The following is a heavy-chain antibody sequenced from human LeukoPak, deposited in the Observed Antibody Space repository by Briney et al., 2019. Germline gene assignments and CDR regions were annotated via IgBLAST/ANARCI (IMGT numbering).Heavy chain of an antibody. CDR1: GGSVSSGSYY. CDR3: ARGSRGYSYG. V-gene: IGHV4-61*01. Sequence: SETLSLTRTVSGGSVSSGSYYWSWIRQPPGKGLKWIGYIYYSASTNYNPSLKSRVTVSVDTSNNQFSLKLSSVTAADTAVYYCARGSRGYSYGWGQGTLVTVSS. J-gene: IGHJ4*02. CDR2: IYYSAST. D-gene: IGHD5-18*01.